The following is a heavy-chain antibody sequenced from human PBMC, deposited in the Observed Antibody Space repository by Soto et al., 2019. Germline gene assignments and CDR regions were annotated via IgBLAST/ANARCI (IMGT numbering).Heavy chain of an antibody. CDR3: ARDTMVPVPVAGDY. CDR2: INAGNGNT. CDR1: GYTFTSYA. Sequence: ASVKVSCKASGYTFTSYAMQWVRQAPGQRLEWMGWINAGNGNTKYSQKFQGRVTITRDTSASTAYMELSSLRSEDTAVYYCARDTMVPVPVAGDYWGQGTLVTVSS. V-gene: IGHV1-3*01. D-gene: IGHD6-19*01. J-gene: IGHJ4*02.